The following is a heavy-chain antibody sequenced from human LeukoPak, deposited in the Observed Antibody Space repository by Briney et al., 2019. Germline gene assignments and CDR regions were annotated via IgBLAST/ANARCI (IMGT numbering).Heavy chain of an antibody. D-gene: IGHD1-26*01. CDR2: ISYDGSNK. J-gene: IGHJ3*02. CDR3: ARAPRQYSGSLLDAFDI. V-gene: IGHV3-30-3*01. CDR1: GFTFSSYA. Sequence: PGRSLRLSCAASGFTFSSYAMHWVRPAPGKGLEWVAVISYDGSNKYYADSVKGRFTISRDNSKNTLYLQMNSLRAEDTAVYYCARAPRQYSGSLLDAFDIWGQGTMGTVSS.